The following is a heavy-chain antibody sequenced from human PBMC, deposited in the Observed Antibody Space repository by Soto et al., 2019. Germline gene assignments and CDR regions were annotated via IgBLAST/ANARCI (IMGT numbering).Heavy chain of an antibody. CDR1: GFTFSSYA. Sequence: QVQLVESGGGVVQPGRSLRLSCAASGFTFSSYAMHWVRQAPGKGLEWVAVMSYDGSNKYYADSVKGRFTISRDNSKNTLYLQMXXXXXXXXXXXXXXXXXXXXXXXXXXXXXXYWGQGTLVTVSS. V-gene: IGHV3-30-3*01. CDR2: MSYDGSNK. J-gene: IGHJ4*02. CDR3: XXXXXXXXXXXXXXXXXY.